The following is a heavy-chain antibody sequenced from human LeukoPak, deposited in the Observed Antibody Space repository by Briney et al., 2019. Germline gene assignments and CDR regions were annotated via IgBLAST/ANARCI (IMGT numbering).Heavy chain of an antibody. V-gene: IGHV4-61*02. CDR3: ARDLGDYDFWSGYPPTLAVLMDV. Sequence: SETLSLTCTVSGGSISSGSYYWSWIRQPAGKGLEWIGRIYTSGSTNYNPSLKSRVTISVDTSKNQFSLKLSSVTAADTAVYYCARDLGDYDFWSGYPPTLAVLMDVWGKGTTVTVSS. J-gene: IGHJ6*03. D-gene: IGHD3-3*01. CDR1: GGSISSGSYY. CDR2: IYTSGST.